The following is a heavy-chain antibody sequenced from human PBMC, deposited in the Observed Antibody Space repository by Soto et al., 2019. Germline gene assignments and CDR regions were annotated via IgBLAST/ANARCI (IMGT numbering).Heavy chain of an antibody. D-gene: IGHD6-13*01. CDR3: ARARYSSSLYYFDY. CDR2: ISGSGGST. V-gene: IGHV3-23*01. J-gene: IGHJ4*02. Sequence: PGGSLRLSCAASGFTFSSYAMSWVRQAPGKGLEWVSAISGSGGSTYYADSVKGRFTISRDNSKNTLYLQMNSLRAEDTAVYYCARARYSSSLYYFDYWGQGTLVTVSS. CDR1: GFTFSSYA.